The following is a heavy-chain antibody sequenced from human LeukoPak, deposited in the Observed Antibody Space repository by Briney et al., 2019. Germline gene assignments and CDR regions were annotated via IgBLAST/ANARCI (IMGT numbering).Heavy chain of an antibody. CDR1: GFTFSSYA. CDR3: ASNDFWGGYYTGYYYYGMDV. V-gene: IGHV3-30-3*01. CDR2: ISYDGSNK. J-gene: IGHJ6*02. D-gene: IGHD3-3*01. Sequence: PGGSLRLSCAASGFTFSSYAMHWVRQAPGKGLEWVAVISYDGSNKYYADSVKGRFTISRDNSKNTLYLQMNSLRAEDTAVYYCASNDFWGGYYTGYYYYGMDVWGQGTTVTVSS.